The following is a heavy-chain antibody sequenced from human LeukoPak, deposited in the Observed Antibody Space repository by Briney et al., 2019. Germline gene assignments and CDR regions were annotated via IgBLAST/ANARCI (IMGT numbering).Heavy chain of an antibody. CDR1: GFTFSSYT. CDR2: ISGGGGDT. J-gene: IGHJ4*02. D-gene: IGHD3-16*01. V-gene: IGHV3-23*01. CDR3: AKDIGGSGAY. Sequence: GGSLRLSCAASGFTFSSYTMTGGRQPPGKGLEWVSSISGGGGDTYYADSVKGRFTISRDNSKNTVYLQMNSLRAEDTAIYYCAKDIGGSGAYWGQGTLVTVSS.